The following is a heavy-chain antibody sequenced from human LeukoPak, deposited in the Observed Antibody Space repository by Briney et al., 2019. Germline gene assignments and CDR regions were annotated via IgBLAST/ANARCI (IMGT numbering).Heavy chain of an antibody. J-gene: IGHJ4*02. D-gene: IGHD1-26*01. V-gene: IGHV4-59*08. CDR2: IYYSGST. CDR1: GGSISSYY. CDR3: ARAYSGSYYGDYFDY. Sequence: SETLSLTCTVSGGSISSYYWSWIRQPPGKGLEWIGYIYYSGSTNYNPSLKSRVTISVDTSKNQFSLKLSSVTAADTAVYYCARAYSGSYYGDYFDYWGQGTLVTVSS.